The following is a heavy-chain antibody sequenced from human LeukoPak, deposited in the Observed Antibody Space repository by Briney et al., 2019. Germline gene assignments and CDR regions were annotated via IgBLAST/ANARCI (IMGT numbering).Heavy chain of an antibody. CDR1: GYTFTYYY. CDR2: INPNSGGT. V-gene: IGHV1-2*02. CDR3: ARDGGYSYGNEDDY. J-gene: IGHJ4*02. Sequence: ASVKVSCKASGYTFTYYYMHWVRQAPGQGLEWMGWINPNSGGTNYAQKFQGRVTMTRNTSISTAYMELSRLRSDDTAVYYCARDGGYSYGNEDDYWGQGTLVTVSS. D-gene: IGHD5-18*01.